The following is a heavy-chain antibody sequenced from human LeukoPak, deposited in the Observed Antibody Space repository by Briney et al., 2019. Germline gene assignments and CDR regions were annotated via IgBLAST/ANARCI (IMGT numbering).Heavy chain of an antibody. D-gene: IGHD6-13*01. CDR1: GFTFTNYD. Sequence: ASVRVSCKASGFTFTNYDINWVRQASGQGLEWMGWMNPNSGNTGSAQKFQGRVTMTSNTSISTAYMELSSLRSEDTAVYYCARGLRREQQLLRAFDYWGQGTPVTVSS. V-gene: IGHV1-8*01. CDR3: ARGLRREQQLLRAFDY. CDR2: MNPNSGNT. J-gene: IGHJ4*02.